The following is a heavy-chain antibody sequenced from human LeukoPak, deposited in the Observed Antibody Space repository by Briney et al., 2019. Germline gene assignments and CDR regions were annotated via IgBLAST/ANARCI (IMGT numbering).Heavy chain of an antibody. CDR3: ARGNWGSGYYYYYYMDV. CDR1: GGSISSGSYY. V-gene: IGHV4-61*02. D-gene: IGHD7-27*01. CDR2: IYTSGST. Sequence: PSETLSLTCTVSGGSISSGSYYWSWIRQPAGKGLEWIGRIYTSGSTNYNPSLKSRVTISVDTSKNQFSLRLSSVTAADTAVYYCARGNWGSGYYYYYYMDVWGKGTTVTVSS. J-gene: IGHJ6*03.